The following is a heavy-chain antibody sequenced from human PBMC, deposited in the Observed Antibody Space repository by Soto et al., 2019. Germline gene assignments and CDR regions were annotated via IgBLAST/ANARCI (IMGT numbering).Heavy chain of an antibody. V-gene: IGHV4-34*01. CDR3: ARRPEGDFWSGYYGDNWFDP. CDR2: INRSGST. Sequence: SETLSLTCAVYGGSFSGYYWSWIRQPPGKGLGWIGEINRSGSTNYNPSLKSRVTISVDTSKNQFSLKLSSVTAADTAVYYCARRPEGDFWSGYYGDNWFDPWGQGTLVTVSS. J-gene: IGHJ5*02. D-gene: IGHD3-3*01. CDR1: GGSFSGYY.